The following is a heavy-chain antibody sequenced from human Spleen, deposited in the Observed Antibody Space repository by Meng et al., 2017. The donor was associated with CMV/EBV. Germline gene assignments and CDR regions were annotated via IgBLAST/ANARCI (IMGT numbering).Heavy chain of an antibody. V-gene: IGHV5-51*01. D-gene: IGHD2/OR15-2a*01. Sequence: KVSCKGSGYSFTSYWIAWVRQVPGKGLEWMGIIYTGDSDTRYSPSFQGQVTISVDKSISTAYLQWDNLKASDTAIYYCAKESTRGFDPWGQGTLVTVSS. J-gene: IGHJ5*02. CDR2: IYTGDSDT. CDR1: GYSFTSYW. CDR3: AKESTRGFDP.